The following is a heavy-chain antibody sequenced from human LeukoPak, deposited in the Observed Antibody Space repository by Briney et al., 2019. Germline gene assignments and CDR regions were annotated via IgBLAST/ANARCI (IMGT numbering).Heavy chain of an antibody. CDR3: ARKGEEYYYDTSGYAYAKPQHYMDV. CDR2: IYYSGST. J-gene: IGHJ6*03. D-gene: IGHD3-22*01. V-gene: IGHV4-39*07. Sequence: PSETLSLTCTVSGGSISSSSYYWGWLRQPPWKGLEWIGSIYYSGSTNYNPSLKSRVTIAVDTSKNQFSLKLSSVTAADTAVYYCARKGEEYYYDTSGYAYAKPQHYMDVWGKGTTVTVSS. CDR1: GGSISSSSYY.